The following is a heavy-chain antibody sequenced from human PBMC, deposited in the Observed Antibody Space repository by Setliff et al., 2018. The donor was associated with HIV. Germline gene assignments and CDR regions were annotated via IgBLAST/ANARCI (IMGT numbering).Heavy chain of an antibody. J-gene: IGHJ3*02. D-gene: IGHD1-1*01. CDR1: GYTFTNYW. CDR3: ARPSIDNWFHDAFDI. V-gene: IGHV5-51*01. CDR2: IYPGDTDT. Sequence: LGESLKISCKASGYTFTNYWIGWVRQLPGRGLEWMGIIYPGDTDTRYSPAFHGQVTISADKFINTAYLQWTSLKASDTAMYYCARPSIDNWFHDAFDIWGQGTMVTVSS.